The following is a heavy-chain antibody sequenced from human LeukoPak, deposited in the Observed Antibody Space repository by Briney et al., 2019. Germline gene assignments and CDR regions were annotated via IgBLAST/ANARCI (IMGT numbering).Heavy chain of an antibody. CDR1: GYTFTGYY. J-gene: IGHJ4*02. D-gene: IGHD3-22*01. CDR2: INHNSGGT. Sequence: ASVKVSCKASGYTFTGYYMHWVRQAPGQGLEWMGWINHNSGGTNYQQKFQGRVTMTRDTSISTAYMELSRLRSDDTAVYYCARDTVYDSSGYYWNYFDYWGQGTLVTVSS. V-gene: IGHV1-2*02. CDR3: ARDTVYDSSGYYWNYFDY.